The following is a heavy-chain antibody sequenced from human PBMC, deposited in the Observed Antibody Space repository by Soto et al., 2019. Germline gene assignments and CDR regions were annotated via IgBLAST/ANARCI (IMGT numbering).Heavy chain of an antibody. V-gene: IGHV3-53*01. J-gene: IGHJ4*02. Sequence: EVQLVESGGGLIQPGGSLRLSCAASGFTASNNYMTWVRQAPGKGLEWVSVMYSGGTATSYADSMKGRFTVSRDNSKNTVSLQLDSLKADDTAVYYCARGFPVGVIGRFYFDSWGQGTLVTVSS. D-gene: IGHD3-16*02. CDR1: GFTASNNY. CDR2: MYSGGTAT. CDR3: ARGFPVGVIGRFYFDS.